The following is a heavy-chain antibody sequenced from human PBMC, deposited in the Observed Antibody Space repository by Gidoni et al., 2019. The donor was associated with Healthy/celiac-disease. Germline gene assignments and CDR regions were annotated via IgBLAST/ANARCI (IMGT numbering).Heavy chain of an antibody. D-gene: IGHD6-19*01. J-gene: IGHJ3*02. V-gene: IGHV3-9*01. CDR1: GFTFDDYA. CDR3: VRSGRGLRDAFDI. Sequence: EVQLVESGGGLVQPGRSLRLSCAASGFTFDDYAMHWVRQAPGKGLEWVSGISWNSGSIGYADSVKGRFTISGDNAKNSLYLQMNSLRAEDTALYYCVRSGRGLRDAFDIWGQGTMVTVSS. CDR2: ISWNSGSI.